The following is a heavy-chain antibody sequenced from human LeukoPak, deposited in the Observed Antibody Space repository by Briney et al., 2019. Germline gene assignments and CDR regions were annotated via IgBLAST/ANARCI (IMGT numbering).Heavy chain of an antibody. V-gene: IGHV3-48*03. J-gene: IGHJ3*02. Sequence: PGGSLRLSCAASGFTFSSYEMNWVRQAPGKGLEWVSYISNSGNTMFYADSVKGRFTISRDNAKRSLYLQMNSLRAEDTAVYHCARGDNYGGNSGAAFDIWGQGTMVTVSS. CDR1: GFTFSSYE. CDR3: ARGDNYGGNSGAAFDI. D-gene: IGHD4-23*01. CDR2: ISNSGNTM.